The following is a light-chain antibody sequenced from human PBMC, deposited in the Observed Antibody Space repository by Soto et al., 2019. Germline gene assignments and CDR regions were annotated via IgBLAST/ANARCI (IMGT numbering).Light chain of an antibody. CDR2: AAS. Sequence: EVVLTQSPGTVSLSPGERVTLSCRASQSVISNYLACYPQRPGQAPRPHIYAASSMATGIPDRISGSGPGTDFPLSISSLKPEDFPVYDCQQYGSSLTWTFGQGTKVE. V-gene: IGKV3-20*01. CDR1: QSVISNY. CDR3: QQYGSSLTWT. J-gene: IGKJ1*01.